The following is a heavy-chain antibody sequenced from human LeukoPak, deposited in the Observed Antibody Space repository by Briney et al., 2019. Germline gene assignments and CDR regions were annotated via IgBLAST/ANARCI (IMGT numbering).Heavy chain of an antibody. CDR3: AISPVYYDILTGYYKASPLDY. V-gene: IGHV7-4-1*02. D-gene: IGHD3-9*01. J-gene: IGHJ4*02. Sequence: ASVKVSCMASGYTFTSYAMNWVRQAPGQGLEWMGWINTNTGNPTYAQGFTGRFVFSLDTSVSTAYLQISSLKAEDTAVYYCAISPVYYDILTGYYKASPLDYWGQETLVTVSS. CDR2: INTNTGNP. CDR1: GYTFTSYA.